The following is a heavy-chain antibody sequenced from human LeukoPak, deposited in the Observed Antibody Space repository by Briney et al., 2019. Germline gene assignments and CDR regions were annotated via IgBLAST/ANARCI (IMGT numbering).Heavy chain of an antibody. V-gene: IGHV3-21*01. CDR2: ITSSATYI. Sequence: GGSLRLSCAASGFTFSNYNMNWVRQAPGKAMEWVSSITSSATYIFYADSVKGRFTISRDNAKNSLYLQMDSLGPEDTAVYYCARLYQHDSSTYRPVDYWGQGTLVSVSS. CDR3: ARLYQHDSSTYRPVDY. CDR1: GFTFSNYN. J-gene: IGHJ4*02. D-gene: IGHD3-22*01.